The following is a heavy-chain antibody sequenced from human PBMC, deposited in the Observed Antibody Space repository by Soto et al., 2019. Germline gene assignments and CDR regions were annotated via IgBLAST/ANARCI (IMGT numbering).Heavy chain of an antibody. CDR1: GYTFTSYG. CDR2: ISAYNGNI. CDR3: AKDVGLYRYGMDV. J-gene: IGHJ6*02. V-gene: IGHV1-18*04. Sequence: ASVKVSCKASGYTFTSYGISWVRQAPGRGLEWMGWISAYNGNINYAQKLQGRVTMTTDTSTSTAYMELRSLRSDDTAVYYCAKDVGLYRYGMDVWGQGTTVTVSS. D-gene: IGHD3-16*01.